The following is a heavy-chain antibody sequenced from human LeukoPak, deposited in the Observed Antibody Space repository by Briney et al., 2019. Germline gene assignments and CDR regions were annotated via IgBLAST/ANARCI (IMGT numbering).Heavy chain of an antibody. CDR1: GSNIGPYA. CDR3: ATWAFYHNLDV. V-gene: IGHV3-43*02. D-gene: IGHD1-1*01. Sequence: GGSLRLSCAASGSNIGPYAMYWVRQGPGRGLEWVSVIKADGSGTFYSDSVRGRFTTSRDNSKNSLYLQMSSLTSVDTALYYCATWAFYHNLDVWGQGTTVAASS. J-gene: IGHJ6*02. CDR2: IKADGSGT.